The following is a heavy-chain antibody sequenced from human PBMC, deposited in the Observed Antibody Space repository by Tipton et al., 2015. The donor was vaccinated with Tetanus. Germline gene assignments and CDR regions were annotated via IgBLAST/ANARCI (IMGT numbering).Heavy chain of an antibody. CDR3: AKGGWNYWFDP. CDR2: ISGPGGTS. D-gene: IGHD1-7*01. CDR1: GFTFSSNA. Sequence: SLRLSYAASGFTFSSNAMCWVRQAPGKGLEWVSAISGPGGTSYYADSVKGRFTISRDNSRNTLYLQMNSLRAEDTAMYYCAKGGWNYWFDPWGQGTLVTVSS. V-gene: IGHV3-23*01. J-gene: IGHJ5*02.